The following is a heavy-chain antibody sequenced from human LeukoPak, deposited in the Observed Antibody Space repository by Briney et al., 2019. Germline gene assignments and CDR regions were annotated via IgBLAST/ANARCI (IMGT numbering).Heavy chain of an antibody. CDR1: GGSFSGYH. J-gene: IGHJ3*02. D-gene: IGHD3-9*01. Sequence: SETLSLTCAVYGGSFSGYHWSWIRQPPGKGLEWIGEINHSGSTNYNPSLKSRVTISVDTSKNQFSLKLSSVTAADTAVYYCARGRNVLRYNYAFDIWGQGTMVTVSS. CDR3: ARGRNVLRYNYAFDI. V-gene: IGHV4-34*01. CDR2: INHSGST.